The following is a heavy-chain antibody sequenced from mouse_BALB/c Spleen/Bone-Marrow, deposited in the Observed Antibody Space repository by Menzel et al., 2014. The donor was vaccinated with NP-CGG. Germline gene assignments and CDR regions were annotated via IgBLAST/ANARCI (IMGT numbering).Heavy chain of an antibody. CDR3: ARDGSFAAMDY. V-gene: IGHV1-77*01. CDR1: GYTFTDYV. CDR2: IDPGRGSS. J-gene: IGHJ4*01. D-gene: IGHD1-1*02. Sequence: VHLVESGPELVKPGASVKMSCKASGYTFTDYVISWVKQRTGQGLEWIGEIDPGRGSSFYNEKFKAKATLTADKSANTAYMQLSSLTSEDSAVYFCARDGSFAAMDYWGQGTSLTVSP.